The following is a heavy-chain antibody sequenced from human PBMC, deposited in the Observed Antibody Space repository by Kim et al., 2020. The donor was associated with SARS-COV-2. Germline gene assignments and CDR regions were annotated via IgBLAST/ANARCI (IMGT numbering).Heavy chain of an antibody. D-gene: IGHD2-15*01. J-gene: IGHJ1*01. CDR3: ARDKMRDSHAAIHF. Sequence: YNPSLKSRVTISVDTSKNQFSLKLRSVTAADTAVYYCARDKMRDSHAAIHFWGQGTLVTVSS. V-gene: IGHV4-34*01.